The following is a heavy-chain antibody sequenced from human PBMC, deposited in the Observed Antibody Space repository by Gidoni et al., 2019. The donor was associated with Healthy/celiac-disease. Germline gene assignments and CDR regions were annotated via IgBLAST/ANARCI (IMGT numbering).Heavy chain of an antibody. J-gene: IGHJ4*02. CDR2: IKSKTDGGTT. V-gene: IGHV3-15*01. CDR3: TTVWVGATGFDY. CDR1: GFTFCNAW. Sequence: EVQLVESGGGLVKPGGSLRLSCAASGFTFCNAWMSWVRQAPGKGLEWVGRIKSKTDGGTTDYAAPVKGRFTISRDDSKNTLYLQMNSLKTEDTAVYYCTTVWVGATGFDYWGQGTLVTVSS. D-gene: IGHD1-26*01.